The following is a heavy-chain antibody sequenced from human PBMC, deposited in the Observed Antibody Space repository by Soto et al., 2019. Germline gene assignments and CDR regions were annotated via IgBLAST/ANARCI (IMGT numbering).Heavy chain of an antibody. J-gene: IGHJ4*02. CDR1: GYSLTNYW. Sequence: PGESLKISCKVSGYSLTNYWTSWVRQMPGKGLEWMGRIDPSDSYTNYSPSFQGHVTISSDKSISTAYLQWSSLKASDTAMYYCVRQVDTVITWLTYWGQGTLVTVSS. D-gene: IGHD4-17*01. V-gene: IGHV5-10-1*01. CDR2: IDPSDSYT. CDR3: VRQVDTVITWLTY.